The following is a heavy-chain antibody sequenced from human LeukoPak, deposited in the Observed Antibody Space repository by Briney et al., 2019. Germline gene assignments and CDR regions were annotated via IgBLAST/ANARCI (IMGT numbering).Heavy chain of an antibody. CDR3: ARMGDSGSWYNDY. D-gene: IGHD6-13*01. V-gene: IGHV4-34*01. Sequence: SSETLSLTCAVYGGSFSGYYWSWIRQPPGKGLEWIGEINHSGSTNYNPSLKSRVTISVDTSKNQFSLKLSSVTAADTAVYYCARMGDSGSWYNDYWGQGTLVTVSS. CDR1: GGSFSGYY. CDR2: INHSGST. J-gene: IGHJ4*02.